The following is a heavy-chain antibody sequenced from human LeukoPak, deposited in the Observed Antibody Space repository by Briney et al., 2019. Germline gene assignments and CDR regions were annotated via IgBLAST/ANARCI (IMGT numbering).Heavy chain of an antibody. V-gene: IGHV4-4*07. D-gene: IGHD4-17*01. J-gene: IGHJ4*02. CDR1: GGSISSYY. CDR2: IYTSGST. Sequence: SETLSLTCTVSGGSISSYYWSWIRQPAGKGLEWIGRIYTSGSTNYNPSLKSRVTMSVDTSKNQFSLKLSSVTAADTAVYYCARGIVEGTDDYGDYIGYYFDYWGQGTLVTVSS. CDR3: ARGIVEGTDDYGDYIGYYFDY.